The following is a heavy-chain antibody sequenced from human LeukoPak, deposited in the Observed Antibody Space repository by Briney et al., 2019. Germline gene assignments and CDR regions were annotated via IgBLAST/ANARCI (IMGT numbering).Heavy chain of an antibody. CDR2: MNPNSGNT. J-gene: IGHJ5*02. Sequence: ASVKVSCKASGYTFTGYYMHWVRQAPGQGLEWMGWMNPNSGNTGYAQKFQGRVTMTRNTSISTAYMELSSLRSEDTAVYYCARGRGSGYSSSWSNWFDPWGQGTLVTVSS. CDR3: ARGRGSGYSSSWSNWFDP. V-gene: IGHV1-8*02. CDR1: GYTFTGYY. D-gene: IGHD6-13*01.